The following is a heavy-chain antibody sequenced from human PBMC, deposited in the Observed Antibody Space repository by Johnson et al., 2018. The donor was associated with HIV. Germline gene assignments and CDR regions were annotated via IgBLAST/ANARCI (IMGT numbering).Heavy chain of an antibody. Sequence: VQLIESGGRLVQPGGSLRLSCAASGFSFSSYGMNWVRQAPGKGLEWVSGISGSGGSTYYADSVKGRFTISRDNAKNSLYLQMNSLRAEDTALYFCTRKGDAFDIWGQGTKVTVSS. J-gene: IGHJ3*02. CDR2: ISGSGGST. CDR1: GFSFSSYG. CDR3: TRKGDAFDI. V-gene: IGHV3-23*01.